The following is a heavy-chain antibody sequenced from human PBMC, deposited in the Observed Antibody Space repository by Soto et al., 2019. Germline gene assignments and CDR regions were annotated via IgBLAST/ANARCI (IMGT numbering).Heavy chain of an antibody. CDR3: ATGMLIRGHHYYMDV. CDR1: GDSVSGNRAA. CDR2: TYYRSKWYI. J-gene: IGHJ6*03. D-gene: IGHD3-10*01. V-gene: IGHV6-1*01. Sequence: SQTLSLTCAISGDSVSGNRAAWNWIRQSPSRGLEWLGRTYYRSKWYIEYAPSGTGRMTINPDTSKNQFSLQLNSVTPEDTAVYYCATGMLIRGHHYYMDVWGQGTSVTVSS.